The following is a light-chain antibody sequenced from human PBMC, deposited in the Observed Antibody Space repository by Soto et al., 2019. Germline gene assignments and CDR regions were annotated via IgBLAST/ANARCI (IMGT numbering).Light chain of an antibody. CDR3: QQYITSPPMYT. CDR1: QSVTSRY. V-gene: IGKV3-20*01. Sequence: ETVLTQSPGTLSLSPGERATLSCRASQSVTSRYLAWYQQKPGQAPRLLIYGASNRATGIPDRFSGSGSGKEFTLTISRLEPEDFAVYYCQQYITSPPMYTFGQGTKLEIK. J-gene: IGKJ2*01. CDR2: GAS.